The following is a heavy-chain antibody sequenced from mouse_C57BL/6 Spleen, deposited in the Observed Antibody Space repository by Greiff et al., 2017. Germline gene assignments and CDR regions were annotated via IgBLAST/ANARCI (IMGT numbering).Heavy chain of an antibody. V-gene: IGHV1-26*01. Sequence: EVKLMESGPELVKPGASVKISCKASGYTFTDYYMNWVKQSHGKSLEWIGDINPNNGGTSYNQKFKGKATLTVDKSSSTAYMELRSLTSEDSAVYYCARYDYDGGGYYAMDYWGQGTSVTVSS. CDR3: ARYDYDGGGYYAMDY. CDR2: INPNNGGT. J-gene: IGHJ4*01. CDR1: GYTFTDYY. D-gene: IGHD2-4*01.